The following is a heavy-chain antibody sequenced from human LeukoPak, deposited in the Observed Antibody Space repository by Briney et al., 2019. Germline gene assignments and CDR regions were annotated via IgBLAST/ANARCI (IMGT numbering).Heavy chain of an antibody. D-gene: IGHD3-22*01. CDR2: IIPIFGIA. J-gene: IGHJ4*02. Sequence: ASVKVSCKASGGTFSSYAISWVRQAPGQGLEWMGKIIPIFGIANYAQKLEGRVTVNADKSTSTAYMELSSLRSEDTAVYYCAIRRWDESSGNVSEDYWGQGTLVTVSS. CDR3: AIRRWDESSGNVSEDY. CDR1: GGTFSSYA. V-gene: IGHV1-69*04.